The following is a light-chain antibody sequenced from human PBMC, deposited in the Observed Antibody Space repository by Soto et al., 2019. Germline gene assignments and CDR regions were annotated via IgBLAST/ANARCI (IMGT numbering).Light chain of an antibody. CDR1: SRDVGGYNY. CDR2: EVI. Sequence: QSVLTQPPSASGSPGQSVTISCAGTSRDVGGYNYVSWYQQHPGKAPKLLIYEVIKRPSGVPDRFSGSKYGNTASLTVSGLQAEDEADYFCSSYAGSKIFVFGTGTKVTV. J-gene: IGLJ1*01. V-gene: IGLV2-8*01. CDR3: SSYAGSKIFV.